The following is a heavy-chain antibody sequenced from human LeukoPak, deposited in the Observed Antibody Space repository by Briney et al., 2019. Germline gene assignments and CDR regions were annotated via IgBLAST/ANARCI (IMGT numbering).Heavy chain of an antibody. Sequence: SETLSLTCAVYGGSFSGYYWSWIRQPPGKGLEWIGEINHSGSTNYNPSLKSRVTISVDTSKNQFSLRLSSVTAADTAVYYCAREDGSSSWYKALDIWGQGTMVTVSS. D-gene: IGHD6-13*01. V-gene: IGHV4-34*01. CDR1: GGSFSGYY. CDR2: INHSGST. CDR3: AREDGSSSWYKALDI. J-gene: IGHJ3*02.